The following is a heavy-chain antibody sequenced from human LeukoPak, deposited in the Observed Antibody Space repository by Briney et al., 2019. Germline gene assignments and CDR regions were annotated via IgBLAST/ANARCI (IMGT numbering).Heavy chain of an antibody. CDR1: GGTFSSYA. CDR2: IIPILGIA. V-gene: IGHV1-69*04. CDR3: ARGLYYYDSSGYSPYYYYGMDV. J-gene: IGHJ6*02. Sequence: ASVTVSCTASGGTFSSYAISWVRQAPGQGLEWMGRIIPILGIANYAQKFQGRVTITADKSTSTAYMELSSLRSEDTAVYYCARGLYYYDSSGYSPYYYYGMDVWGQGTTVTVSS. D-gene: IGHD3-22*01.